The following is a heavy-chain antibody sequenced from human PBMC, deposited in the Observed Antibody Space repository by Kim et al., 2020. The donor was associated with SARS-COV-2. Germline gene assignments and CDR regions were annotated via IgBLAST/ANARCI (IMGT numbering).Heavy chain of an antibody. CDR1: GGSISSGGYY. Sequence: SETLSLTCTVSGGSISSGGYYWSWIRQHPGKGLEWIGYIYYSGSTYYNPSLKSRVTISVDTSKNQFSLKLSSVTAADTAVYYCARDRGSSSLHYYYYYMDVWGKGTTVTVSS. CDR3: ARDRGSSSLHYYYYYMDV. D-gene: IGHD6-6*01. CDR2: IYYSGST. V-gene: IGHV4-31*03. J-gene: IGHJ6*03.